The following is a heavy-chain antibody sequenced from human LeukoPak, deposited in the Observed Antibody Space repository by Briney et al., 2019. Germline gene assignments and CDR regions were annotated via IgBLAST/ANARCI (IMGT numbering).Heavy chain of an antibody. CDR3: ARARKVGPYYYDSSGSHFDY. CDR1: GYSISSGYY. V-gene: IGHV4-38-2*02. D-gene: IGHD3-22*01. Sequence: SETLSLTCTVSGYSISSGYYWGWIRQPPGKGLEWIGSIYHSGSTYYNPSLKSRVTISVDTSKNQFSLKLSSVTAADTAVYYCARARKVGPYYYDSSGSHFDYWGQGTLVTVSS. CDR2: IYHSGST. J-gene: IGHJ4*02.